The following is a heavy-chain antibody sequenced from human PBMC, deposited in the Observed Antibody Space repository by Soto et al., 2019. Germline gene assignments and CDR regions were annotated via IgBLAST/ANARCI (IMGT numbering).Heavy chain of an antibody. V-gene: IGHV3-33*01. Sequence: QVQLVESGGGVVQPGRSLRLSCAASGFTFSSYGMHWVRQAPGKGLEWVAVIWYDGSNKYYADSVKGRFTISRDNSKNTLYLQMNSLRAEDTAVYYCARDLNGDYYFDYWGQGNLVTVSS. CDR2: IWYDGSNK. D-gene: IGHD4-17*01. CDR1: GFTFSSYG. J-gene: IGHJ4*02. CDR3: ARDLNGDYYFDY.